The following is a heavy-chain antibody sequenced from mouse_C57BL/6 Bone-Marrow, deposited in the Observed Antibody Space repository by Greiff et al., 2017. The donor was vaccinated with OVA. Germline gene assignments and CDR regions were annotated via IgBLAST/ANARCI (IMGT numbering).Heavy chain of an antibody. Sequence: QVQLKQPGAELVRPGTSVKLSCKASGYTFTGYWMHWVKQRPGQGLEWIGVIDPSDSYTNYNQKFKGKATLTVDTSSSTAYMQLSSLTSEGSAVYYCARWHDYGSWFAYWGQGTLVTVSA. CDR2: IDPSDSYT. V-gene: IGHV1-59*01. CDR3: ARWHDYGSWFAY. D-gene: IGHD2-4*01. CDR1: GYTFTGYW. J-gene: IGHJ3*01.